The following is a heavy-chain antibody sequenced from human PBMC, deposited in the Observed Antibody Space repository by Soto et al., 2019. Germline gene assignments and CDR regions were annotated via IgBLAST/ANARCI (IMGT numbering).Heavy chain of an antibody. J-gene: IGHJ4*02. CDR2: IYSGGST. CDR1: GFTVSSNY. D-gene: IGHD2-2*02. CDR3: ARYCISTSCYRGFDY. Sequence: GSLRLSCAASGFTVSSNYMSWVREAPGKGLEWVSVIYSGGSTYYADSVKGRFTISRDNSKNTLYLQMNSLRAEDTAVYYCARYCISTSCYRGFDYWGQGTLVTVSS. V-gene: IGHV3-66*01.